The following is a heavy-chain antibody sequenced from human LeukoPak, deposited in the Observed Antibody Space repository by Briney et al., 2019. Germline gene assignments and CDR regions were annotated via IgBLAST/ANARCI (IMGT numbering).Heavy chain of an antibody. V-gene: IGHV1-18*01. CDR1: GYTFTSYG. CDR3: ASKTGGSGSNPFDY. CDR2: ISAYNGNT. D-gene: IGHD6-19*01. Sequence: ASVKVSCKASGYTFTSYGISWVRQAPGQGLEWMGWISAYNGNTNYAQKLQGRVTMTRDTSTSTVYMELSSLRSEDTAVYYCASKTGGSGSNPFDYWGQGTLVTVSS. J-gene: IGHJ4*02.